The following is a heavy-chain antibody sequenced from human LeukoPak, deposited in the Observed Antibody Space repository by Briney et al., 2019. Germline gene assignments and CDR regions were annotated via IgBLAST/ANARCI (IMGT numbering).Heavy chain of an antibody. V-gene: IGHV3-21*01. CDR3: AREPVLRFLEWLDSFGAFDI. CDR2: ISSSSSYI. Sequence: GGSLRLSCAASGFTVSSYSMNWVRQAPGKGLEWVSSISSSSSYIYYADSVKGRFTISRDNAKNSLYLQMNSLRAEDTAVYYCAREPVLRFLEWLDSFGAFDIWGQGTMVTVSS. J-gene: IGHJ3*02. D-gene: IGHD3-3*01. CDR1: GFTVSSYS.